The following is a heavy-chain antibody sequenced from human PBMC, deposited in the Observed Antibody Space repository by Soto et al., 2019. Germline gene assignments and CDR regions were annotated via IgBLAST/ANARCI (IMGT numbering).Heavy chain of an antibody. CDR1: GFTFSSYG. J-gene: IGHJ4*02. D-gene: IGHD6-6*01. CDR3: AKEGGPPLTSSSSRAGFDY. Sequence: QVQLVEPGGGVVQPGRSLRLSCAASGFTFSSYGMHWVRQAPGKGLEWVAVISYDGSNKYYADSVKGRFTISRDNSKNTLYLQMNSLRAEDTAVYYCAKEGGPPLTSSSSRAGFDYWGQGTLVTVSS. V-gene: IGHV3-30*18. CDR2: ISYDGSNK.